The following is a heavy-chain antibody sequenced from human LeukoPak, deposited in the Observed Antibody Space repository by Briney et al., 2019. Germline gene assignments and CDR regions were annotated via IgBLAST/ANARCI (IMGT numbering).Heavy chain of an antibody. CDR3: ARLTPNSIYADYGY. Sequence: SVKVSCKASGGTFSSAAISWVRQAPGQRLEWMGGIIPIFGTANYAQKFQGRVTITADESTSTAYMELSSLRSEDTAVYYCARLTPNSIYADYGYWGQGTLVTVSA. J-gene: IGHJ4*02. D-gene: IGHD4-17*01. CDR1: GGTFSSAA. V-gene: IGHV1-69*13. CDR2: IIPIFGTA.